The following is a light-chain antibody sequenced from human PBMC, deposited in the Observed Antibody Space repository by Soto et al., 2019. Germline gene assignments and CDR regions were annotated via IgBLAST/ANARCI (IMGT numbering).Light chain of an antibody. V-gene: IGKV2D-29*01. CDR2: KVS. J-gene: IGKJ2*01. CDR3: MQSKEMYT. Sequence: EIVMTQTPLSLSVTPGQPASISCKSSENLLHVDGETYFYCYLKKSAQPPQLLIYKVSNRFSGVPDRLSGSGFGTDFTLKISRVEAEDVGIYYCMQSKEMYTFGQGTKLEIK. CDR1: ENLLHVDGETY.